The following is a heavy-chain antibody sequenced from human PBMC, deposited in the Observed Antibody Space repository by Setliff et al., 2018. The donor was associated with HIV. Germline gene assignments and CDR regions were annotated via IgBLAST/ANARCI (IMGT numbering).Heavy chain of an antibody. V-gene: IGHV1-18*01. D-gene: IGHD3-22*01. CDR1: GYTFTSYG. J-gene: IGHJ4*02. CDR2: ISAYNGNT. CDR3: ARVWDYYDSSGYYYVFDY. Sequence: ASVKVSCKASGYTFTSYGISWVRQAPGQGPEWMGWISAYNGNTNYAQKLQGRVTMTTDTSTSTAYMELRSLRSDDTAVYYCARVWDYYDSSGYYYVFDYWGQGTLVTVSS.